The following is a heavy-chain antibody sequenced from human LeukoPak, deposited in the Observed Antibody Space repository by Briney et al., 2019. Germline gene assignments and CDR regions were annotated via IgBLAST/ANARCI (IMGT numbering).Heavy chain of an antibody. J-gene: IGHJ4*02. V-gene: IGHV1-2*06. D-gene: IGHD5-18*01. CDR3: ARGPLYSYGIIDY. CDR2: INPNSGGT. CDR1: GYTFTGYY. Sequence: GASVKVSCKASGYTFTGYYMHWVRQAPGQGLEWMGRINPNSGGTNYAQNLQGRVTMTRDTSISTAYMVLSRLRSDDTAVYFCARGPLYSYGIIDYWGQGTLVTVSS.